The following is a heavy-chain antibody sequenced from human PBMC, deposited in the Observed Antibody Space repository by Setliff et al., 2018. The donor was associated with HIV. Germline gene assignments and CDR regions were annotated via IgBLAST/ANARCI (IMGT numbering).Heavy chain of an antibody. CDR1: GFTFSSYA. CDR2: ISYDGSNK. Sequence: PGGSLRLSCAASGFTFSSYAMHWVRQAPGKGLEWVAVISYDGSNKYYADSVKGRFTISRDNSKNTLYLHMDNLRGDDTAVYYCAKGCGGAGFCYYADYWGQGTVVTSPQ. D-gene: IGHD2-21*01. J-gene: IGHJ4*02. V-gene: IGHV3-30*01. CDR3: AKGCGGAGFCYYADY.